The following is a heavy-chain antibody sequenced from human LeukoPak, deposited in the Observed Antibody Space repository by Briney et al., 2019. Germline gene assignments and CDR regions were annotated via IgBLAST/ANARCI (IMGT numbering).Heavy chain of an antibody. Sequence: PGGSLRLSCAASGFTFSSYWMHWVRQAPGKGLEWVAFIRYDGSNKYYADSVKGRFTISRDNSKNTLYLQMNSLRAEDTAVYYCAKGIGYCSGGSCYDYWGQGTLVTVSS. CDR2: IRYDGSNK. CDR3: AKGIGYCSGGSCYDY. CDR1: GFTFSSYW. J-gene: IGHJ4*02. V-gene: IGHV3-30*02. D-gene: IGHD2-15*01.